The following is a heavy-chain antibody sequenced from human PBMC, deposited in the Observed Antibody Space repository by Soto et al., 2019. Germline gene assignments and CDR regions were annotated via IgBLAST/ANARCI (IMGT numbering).Heavy chain of an antibody. D-gene: IGHD3-3*01. V-gene: IGHV3-7*01. Sequence: EVQLVESGGGLVQPGGSLRLSCAASGFTFSSYWMSWVRQAPGKGLAWVANIKQDGSEKYYVDSVKGRFTISRDNAKNSLYLQMNSLRAEDTAVYYCARDLPYYDFWSGGHYYYYYMDVWGKGTTVTVSS. CDR1: GFTFSSYW. CDR2: IKQDGSEK. J-gene: IGHJ6*03. CDR3: ARDLPYYDFWSGGHYYYYYMDV.